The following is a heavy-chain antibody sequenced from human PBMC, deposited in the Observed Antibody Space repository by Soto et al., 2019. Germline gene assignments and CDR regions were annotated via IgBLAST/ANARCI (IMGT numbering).Heavy chain of an antibody. CDR2: ISSSGGSI. V-gene: IGHV3-48*03. CDR1: GFTFNSHE. CDR3: VKDHQGAVVVAATPFTYFDY. D-gene: IGHD2-15*01. Sequence: QPGGSLRLSCAGSGFTFNSHEMTWVRQAPGKGLEWISSISSSGGSIYYADSVKGRFTVSRDNAKNSLYLQMNSLRAEDTAVYYCVKDHQGAVVVAATPFTYFDYWGQGILVTVSS. J-gene: IGHJ4*02.